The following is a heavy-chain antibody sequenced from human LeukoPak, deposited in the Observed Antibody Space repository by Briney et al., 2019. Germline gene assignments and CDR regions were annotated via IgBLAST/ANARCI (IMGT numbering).Heavy chain of an antibody. CDR2: IKSKTDGGTT. V-gene: IGHV3-15*01. D-gene: IGHD3-10*01. CDR1: GFTFSNAW. Sequence: GGSLRLSCAASGFTFSNAWMSWDRQAPGKGLEWVGRIKSKTDGGTTDYAAPVKGRFTISRDDSKNTLYLQMNSLKTEDTAVYYCTTTAPPSYGWFGELFDYWGQGTLVTVSS. J-gene: IGHJ4*02. CDR3: TTTAPPSYGWFGELFDY.